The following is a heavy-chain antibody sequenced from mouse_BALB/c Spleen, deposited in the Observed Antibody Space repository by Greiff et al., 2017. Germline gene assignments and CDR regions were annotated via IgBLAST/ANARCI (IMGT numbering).Heavy chain of an antibody. J-gene: IGHJ2*01. CDR2: ISSGGSYT. V-gene: IGHV5-9-3*01. CDR1: GFTFSSYA. Sequence: EVKLVESGGGLVKPGGSLKLSCAASGFTFSSYAMSWVRQTPEKRLEWVATISSGGSYTYYPDSVKGRFTSSRDNAKNTLYLQMSSLRSEDTAMYYCAKKGGTYYLDYWGQGTTLTVSS. CDR3: AKKGGTYYLDY. D-gene: IGHD3-3*01.